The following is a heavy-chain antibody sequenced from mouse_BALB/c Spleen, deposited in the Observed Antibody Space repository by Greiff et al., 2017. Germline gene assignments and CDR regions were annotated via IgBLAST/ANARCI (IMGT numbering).Heavy chain of an antibody. CDR1: GYTFTDYE. CDR3: TRLSFITTLSMDY. Sequence: QVQLQQSGAELVRPGASVTLSCKASGYTFTDYEMHWVKQTPVHGLEWIGAIDPETGGTAYNQKFKGKATLTADKSSSTAYMELRSLTSEDSAVYYCTRLSFITTLSMDYWGQGTSVTVSS. CDR2: IDPETGGT. V-gene: IGHV1-15*01. D-gene: IGHD1-1*01. J-gene: IGHJ4*01.